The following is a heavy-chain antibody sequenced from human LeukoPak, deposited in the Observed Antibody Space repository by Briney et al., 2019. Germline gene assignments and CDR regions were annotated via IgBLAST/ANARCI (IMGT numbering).Heavy chain of an antibody. CDR2: ISHRGST. V-gene: IGHV4-59*01. J-gene: IGHJ5*02. D-gene: IGHD3-16*01. Sequence: SETLSLTCTVSGGSISGYYWSWIRQPPGKAPKWIGYISHRGSTKYNFSLKSRVTMSVDTSKNQFSLKLSSVIAADTAMYYCARGFEGVAGWFDPWGQGTLVTVSS. CDR3: ARGFEGVAGWFDP. CDR1: GGSISGYY.